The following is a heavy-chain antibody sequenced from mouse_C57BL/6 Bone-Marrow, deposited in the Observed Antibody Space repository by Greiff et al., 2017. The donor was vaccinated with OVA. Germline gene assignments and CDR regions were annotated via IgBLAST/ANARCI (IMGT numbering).Heavy chain of an antibody. Sequence: VHLVESGAELARPGASVKLSCKASGYTFTSYGISWVKQRTGQGLEWIGEIYPRSGNTYYNEKFKGKATLTADKSSSTAYMELRSLTSEDSAVYFCARGTGTPSFDYWGQGTTLTVSS. CDR3: ARGTGTPSFDY. CDR2: IYPRSGNT. J-gene: IGHJ2*01. CDR1: GYTFTSYG. D-gene: IGHD4-1*01. V-gene: IGHV1-81*01.